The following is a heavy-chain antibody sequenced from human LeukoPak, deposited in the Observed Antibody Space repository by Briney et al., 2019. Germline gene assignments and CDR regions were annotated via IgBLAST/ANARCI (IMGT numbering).Heavy chain of an antibody. CDR3: AKEGLRYFDWSPYYFDY. V-gene: IGHV3-33*06. D-gene: IGHD3-9*01. J-gene: IGHJ4*02. Sequence: PGRSLRLSCAASGFTFSSYGMHWVRQAPGKGLEWVAVIWYDGSNKYYADSVKGRFTISRDNSKNTLYLQMNSLRAEDTAVYYCAKEGLRYFDWSPYYFDYSSQGTLVTVSS. CDR2: IWYDGSNK. CDR1: GFTFSSYG.